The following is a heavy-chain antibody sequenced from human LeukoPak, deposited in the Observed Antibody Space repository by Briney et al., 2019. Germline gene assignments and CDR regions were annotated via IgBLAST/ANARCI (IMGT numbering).Heavy chain of an antibody. CDR1: GGSISSGGYS. CDR2: IYHSGST. J-gene: IGHJ5*02. Sequence: SQTLSLTCAVSGGSISSGGYSWSWIRQPPGKGLEWIGYIYHSGSTYYNPSLKSRVTISVDRSKNQFSLKLSSVTAADTAVYYCASRQTAMVRAVPIGWFDPWGQGTLVPVSS. CDR3: ASRQTAMVRAVPIGWFDP. D-gene: IGHD3-10*01. V-gene: IGHV4-30-2*01.